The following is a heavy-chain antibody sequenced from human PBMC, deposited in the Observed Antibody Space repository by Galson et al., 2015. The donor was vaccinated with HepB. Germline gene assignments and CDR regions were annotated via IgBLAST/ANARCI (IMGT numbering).Heavy chain of an antibody. CDR2: IYPGDSDT. V-gene: IGHV5-51*01. CDR3: ARHGTGGLRTHPYYYMDV. CDR1: GYSFTSYW. D-gene: IGHD3/OR15-3a*01. J-gene: IGHJ6*03. Sequence: QSGAEVKKPGESLKISCKGSGYSFTSYWIGWVRQMPGKGLEWMGIIYPGDSDTRYSPSFQGQVTISADKSISTAYLQWSSLKASDTAIYYCARHGTGGLRTHPYYYMDVWGKGTTVTVSS.